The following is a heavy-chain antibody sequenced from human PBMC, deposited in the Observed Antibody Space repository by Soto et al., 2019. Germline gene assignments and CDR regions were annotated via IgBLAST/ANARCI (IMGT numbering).Heavy chain of an antibody. Sequence: PGGSLRLSCAASGFTFSSYSMNWVRQAPGKGLEWVSSISSSSSYIYYADSVKGRFTISRDNAKNSLYLQMNSLRAEDTAVYYCARALTVPPGGYYYGMDVWGQETTVTVSS. V-gene: IGHV3-21*01. CDR3: ARALTVPPGGYYYGMDV. D-gene: IGHD4-17*01. CDR2: ISSSSSYI. CDR1: GFTFSSYS. J-gene: IGHJ6*02.